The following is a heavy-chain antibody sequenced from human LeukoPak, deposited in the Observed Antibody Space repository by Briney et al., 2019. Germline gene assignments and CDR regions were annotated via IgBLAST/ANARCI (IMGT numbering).Heavy chain of an antibody. V-gene: IGHV4-38-2*01. J-gene: IGHJ3*02. Sequence: PSETLSLTCGVSGFSVSSDYYWGWIRQPPGRGLEWIGSINHSGSTYYNPSLKSRVTISVDTSKTHFSLKVTSVTAADTAVYYCARHRTTGTTDGFGIWGQGTMVTVSS. CDR2: INHSGST. D-gene: IGHD4-17*01. CDR1: GFSVSSDYY. CDR3: ARHRTTGTTDGFGI.